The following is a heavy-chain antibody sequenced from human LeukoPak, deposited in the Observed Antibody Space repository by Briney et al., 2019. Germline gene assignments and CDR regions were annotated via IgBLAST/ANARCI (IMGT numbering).Heavy chain of an antibody. J-gene: IGHJ4*02. Sequence: ASVTVSFKASGYTFTSYYMHWVRQAPGQGLEWMGIINPSGGSTSYAQKFQGRVTMTRDMSTSTVYMELSSLRSEDTAVYYCATLNSVSYPYYFDYWGQGTLVTVSS. CDR2: INPSGGST. D-gene: IGHD1-26*01. V-gene: IGHV1-46*01. CDR3: ATLNSVSYPYYFDY. CDR1: GYTFTSYY.